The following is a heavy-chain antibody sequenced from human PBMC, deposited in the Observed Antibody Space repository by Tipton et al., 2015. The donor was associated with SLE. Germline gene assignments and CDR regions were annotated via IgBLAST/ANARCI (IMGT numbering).Heavy chain of an antibody. V-gene: IGHV3-30*04. CDR2: ISYDGSNK. J-gene: IGHJ4*02. Sequence: SLRLSCAAPGFTFSSYAMHWVRQAPGKGLEWVAVISYDGSNKYYADSVKGRFTISRDNSKNSLYLQMNSLRAEDTALYYCARYLAVALYYFDYWGQGTLVTVSS. D-gene: IGHD6-19*01. CDR3: ARYLAVALYYFDY. CDR1: GFTFSSYA.